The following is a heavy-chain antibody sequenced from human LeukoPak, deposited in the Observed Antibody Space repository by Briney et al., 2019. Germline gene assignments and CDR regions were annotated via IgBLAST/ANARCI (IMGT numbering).Heavy chain of an antibody. J-gene: IGHJ6*02. D-gene: IGHD2-15*01. CDR2: IYYSGST. Sequence: TSETLSLTCTVSGGSISSYYWSWIRQHPGKGLEWIGYIYYSGSTYYNPSLKSRVTISVDTSKNQFSLKLSSVTAADTAVYYCARVGLGYCSGGSCPIYYYYGMDVWGQGTTVTVSS. V-gene: IGHV4-59*06. CDR1: GGSISSYY. CDR3: ARVGLGYCSGGSCPIYYYYGMDV.